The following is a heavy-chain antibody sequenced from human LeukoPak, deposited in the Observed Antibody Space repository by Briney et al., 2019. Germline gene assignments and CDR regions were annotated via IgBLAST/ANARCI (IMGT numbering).Heavy chain of an antibody. CDR3: ARGWIQLRYSFDI. D-gene: IGHD5-24*01. Sequence: GGSLRLSCAASGFTVSTNHMSWVRQAPGKGLKWVSVIYSGGTTYYADSVEGRFTISRDNSKNTLFLQMNSLRAEDTAVYYCARGWIQLRYSFDIWGQGTMVTVSS. CDR2: IYSGGTT. CDR1: GFTVSTNH. J-gene: IGHJ3*02. V-gene: IGHV3-66*02.